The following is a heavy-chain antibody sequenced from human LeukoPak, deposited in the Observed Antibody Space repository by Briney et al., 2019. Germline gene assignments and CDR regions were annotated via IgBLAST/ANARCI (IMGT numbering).Heavy chain of an antibody. CDR1: GFTFSSYE. D-gene: IGHD5-18*01. CDR2: ISSSGSTI. CDR3: ASGGLQLWGPNF. V-gene: IGHV3-48*03. J-gene: IGHJ4*02. Sequence: PGGSLRVSCAASGFTFSSYEMNWVRQAPGKGLEWVSYISSSGSTIYYADSVKGRFTISRDNAKNSLYLQMNSLRAEDTAVYYCASGGLQLWGPNFGGQGTLVTVSS.